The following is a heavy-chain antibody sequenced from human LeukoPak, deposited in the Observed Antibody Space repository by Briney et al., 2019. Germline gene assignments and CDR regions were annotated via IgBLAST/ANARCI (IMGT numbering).Heavy chain of an antibody. CDR3: AKAIRPPETNETKNYDFWSGYYSSSYYYYYYMDV. Sequence: GRSLRLSCAASGFTFSSYGMHWVRQAPGKGLEWVAVISYDGSNKYYADSVKGRFTISRDNSKNTLYLQMNSLRAEDTAVYYCAKAIRPPETNETKNYDFWSGYYSSSYYYYYYMDVWGKGTTVTVSS. CDR1: GFTFSSYG. CDR2: ISYDGSNK. J-gene: IGHJ6*03. D-gene: IGHD3-3*01. V-gene: IGHV3-30*18.